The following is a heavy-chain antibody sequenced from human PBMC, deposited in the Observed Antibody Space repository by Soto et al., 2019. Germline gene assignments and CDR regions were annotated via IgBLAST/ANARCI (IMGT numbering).Heavy chain of an antibody. CDR3: ARDRTFSISTPFDD. V-gene: IGHV3-21*01. CDR2: ISSSSSYI. CDR1: GFTLSAYT. J-gene: IGHJ4*02. D-gene: IGHD2-2*01. Sequence: GGSLRLSCAASGFTLSAYTMNWVRQTPGKGLEWVSSISSSSSYIYYADSVKGRFTISRDNAKNSLYLQMNSLRAEETAVYYCARDRTFSISTPFDDWGQGALVNVSS.